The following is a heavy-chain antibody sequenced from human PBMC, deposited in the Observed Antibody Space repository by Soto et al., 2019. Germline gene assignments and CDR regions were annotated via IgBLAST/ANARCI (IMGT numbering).Heavy chain of an antibody. CDR1: GGSISSGGYS. D-gene: IGHD3-22*01. J-gene: IGHJ4*02. Sequence: SETLSLTCTVSGGSISSGGYSWTWVRQHPGKGLEWIGYMSYSGSTYYNPSPKSRLTISVDTSENQFSLKLSSVTAADTAVYYCARFGYSTNIGTDYWGQGTLVTVSS. CDR3: ARFGYSTNIGTDY. V-gene: IGHV4-31*02. CDR2: MSYSGST.